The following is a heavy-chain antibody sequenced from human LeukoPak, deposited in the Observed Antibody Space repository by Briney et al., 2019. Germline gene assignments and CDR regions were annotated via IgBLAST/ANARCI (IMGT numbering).Heavy chain of an antibody. CDR1: GFIFRNVW. CDR3: TTVLGGLRFFDH. Sequence: GGSLRLSCAASGFIFRNVWMNWVRQAPGKGLEWVGRIQSETDGGTTDYAAPTKGRFTISRDDSKMMLYLQMNSLQTEDTAVYFCTTVLGGLRFFDHWGQGTAVTVST. CDR2: IQSETDGGTT. V-gene: IGHV3-15*07. J-gene: IGHJ4*02.